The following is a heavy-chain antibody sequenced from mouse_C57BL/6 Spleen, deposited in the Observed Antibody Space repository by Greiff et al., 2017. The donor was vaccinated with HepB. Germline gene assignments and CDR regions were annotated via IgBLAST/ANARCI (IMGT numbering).Heavy chain of an antibody. CDR2: IDPSDSYT. V-gene: IGHV1-69*01. CDR3: ARDPGGYYAMDY. J-gene: IGHJ4*01. Sequence: QVQLQQPGAELVMPGASVKLSCKASGYTFTSYWMHWVKQRPGQGLEWIGEIDPSDSYTNYNQKFKGKSTLTVDKSSSTAYMQLSSLTSEDSAVYYGARDPGGYYAMDYWGQGTSVTVSS. CDR1: GYTFTSYW.